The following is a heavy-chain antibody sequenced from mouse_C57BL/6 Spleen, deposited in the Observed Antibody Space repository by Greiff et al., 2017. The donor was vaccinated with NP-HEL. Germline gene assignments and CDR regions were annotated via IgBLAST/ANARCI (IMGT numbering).Heavy chain of an antibody. J-gene: IGHJ1*03. V-gene: IGHV5-6*01. CDR2: ISSGGSYT. Sequence: EVQVVESGGDLVKPGGSLKLSCAASGFTFSSYGMSWVRQTPDNRLEWVATISSGGSYTYYPDSVKGRFTISRDNAKNTLYLQMSSLKSEDTAMYYCARPSGTRGYFDVWGTGTTVTVSS. D-gene: IGHD4-1*01. CDR3: ARPSGTRGYFDV. CDR1: GFTFSSYG.